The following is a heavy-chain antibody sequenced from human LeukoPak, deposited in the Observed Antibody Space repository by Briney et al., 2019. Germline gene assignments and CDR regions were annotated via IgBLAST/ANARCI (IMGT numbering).Heavy chain of an antibody. Sequence: QPGGSLRLSCAASGFTFSSYWMSWVRQAPGKGLEWVANIKQDGSEKYYVDSVKGRFTISRDNAKNSLYLQMNSLRAEDTAVYYCAKITGYSSSWYLGDWGQGTLVTVSS. J-gene: IGHJ4*02. CDR1: GFTFSSYW. V-gene: IGHV3-7*01. CDR2: IKQDGSEK. CDR3: AKITGYSSSWYLGD. D-gene: IGHD6-13*01.